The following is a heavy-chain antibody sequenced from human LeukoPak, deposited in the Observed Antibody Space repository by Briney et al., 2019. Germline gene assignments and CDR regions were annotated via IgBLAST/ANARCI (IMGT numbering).Heavy chain of an antibody. CDR1: GFTFKTYW. CDR3: ARDRRPYGDYSCDP. J-gene: IGHJ5*02. Sequence: PRGSLRLSCAASGFTFKTYWMNWVRQAPGKGLEWVANIKQDGSEKYYVDSVKGRFTISRDNAKNSLYLQMNSLRAEDTAVYYCARDRRPYGDYSCDPWGRGTLVTVSS. D-gene: IGHD4-17*01. V-gene: IGHV3-7*05. CDR2: IKQDGSEK.